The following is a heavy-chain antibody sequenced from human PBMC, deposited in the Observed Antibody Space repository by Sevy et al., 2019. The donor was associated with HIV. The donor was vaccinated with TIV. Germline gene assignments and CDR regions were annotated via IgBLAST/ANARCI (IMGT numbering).Heavy chain of an antibody. CDR3: ASCSSYYCFYYGMDV. CDR2: ISNDGSKT. CDR1: GFTISRYG. J-gene: IGHJ6*02. V-gene: IGHV3-30*04. Sequence: GGSLRLSCEASGFTISRYGLHWVRQAPGKGLEWMSGISNDGSKTDYADAVRGRFIISRDNSKNILHLQMSNLSPEDTAVYHCASCSSYYCFYYGMDVWGQGTTVTVSS. D-gene: IGHD2-2*01.